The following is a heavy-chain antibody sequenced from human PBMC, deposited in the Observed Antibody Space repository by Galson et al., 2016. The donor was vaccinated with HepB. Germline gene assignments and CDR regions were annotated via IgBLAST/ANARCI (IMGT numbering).Heavy chain of an antibody. Sequence: SLRLSCAASGFTFSTYSMNWVRQAPGKGLEWIAYIRGGNTNPEYAVSVKGRFTISRDDATNSLFLQMNSLRDEDTAIYYCARDHDWAFDYWGQGTLVSVSS. V-gene: IGHV3-48*02. CDR3: ARDHDWAFDY. D-gene: IGHD3-9*01. CDR2: IRGGNTNP. CDR1: GFTFSTYS. J-gene: IGHJ4*02.